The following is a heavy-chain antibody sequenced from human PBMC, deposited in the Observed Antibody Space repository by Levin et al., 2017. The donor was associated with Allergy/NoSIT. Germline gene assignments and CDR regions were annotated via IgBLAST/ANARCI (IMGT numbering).Heavy chain of an antibody. CDR2: IRVDNGKT. CDR3: ATVRYFGSESYDH. J-gene: IGHJ4*02. CDR1: GYSFFNYG. V-gene: IGHV1-18*01. Sequence: VASVKVSCKTSGYSFFNYGISWVRQAPGQGPEWMGWIRVDNGKTDYAQKFQGRVTMTTDTSTSTAYMEVRNLRSDDTAVYYCATVRYFGSESYDHWGQGTLVTVSS. D-gene: IGHD3-10*01.